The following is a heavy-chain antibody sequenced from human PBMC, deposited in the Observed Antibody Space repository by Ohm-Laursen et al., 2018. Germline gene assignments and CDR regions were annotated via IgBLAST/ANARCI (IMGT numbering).Heavy chain of an antibody. J-gene: IGHJ6*02. V-gene: IGHV3-21*01. Sequence: GQTLSLTCAASGFSVSSYDMNWVRQAPGKGLEWISYISETSSHIYDADSVRGRFTVARDIAKNLLYLQLNSLRVEDTAVYYCARDSSRRAREGGMDVWGQGTTVTVSS. CDR1: GFSVSSYD. CDR3: ARDSSRRAREGGMDV. D-gene: IGHD6-6*01. CDR2: ISETSSHI.